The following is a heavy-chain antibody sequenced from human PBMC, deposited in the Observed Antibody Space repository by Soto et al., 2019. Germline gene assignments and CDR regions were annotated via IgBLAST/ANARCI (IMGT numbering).Heavy chain of an antibody. CDR3: ARRNNQALVDY. CDR1: GDSVSRGPNY. Sequence: TSETLSLTCAVSGDSVSRGPNYWSWIRQPPGGRLEWLGYVYDIQTTNTNPSLRSRVSISKDPSKNQFSLRLTSVTAADTAVYYCARRNNQALVDYWGQGILVTVSS. J-gene: IGHJ4*02. V-gene: IGHV4-61*01. D-gene: IGHD1-1*01. CDR2: VYDIQTT.